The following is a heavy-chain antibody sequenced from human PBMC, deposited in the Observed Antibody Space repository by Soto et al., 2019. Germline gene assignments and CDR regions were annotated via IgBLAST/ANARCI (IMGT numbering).Heavy chain of an antibody. CDR1: GFSFSSYW. CDR3: ARDFDRTPGIY. CDR2: INQDGSEK. V-gene: IGHV3-7*04. Sequence: EVQLVQSGGGLVQAGGSLRLSCAASGFSFSSYWISWVRQAPGKGLKWVASINQDGSEKYSVDSVKGRFTISRDSAKTSLYLQMDSLGAEDTAVYYCARDFDRTPGIYWGQGTLVTVSS. J-gene: IGHJ4*02. D-gene: IGHD3-9*01.